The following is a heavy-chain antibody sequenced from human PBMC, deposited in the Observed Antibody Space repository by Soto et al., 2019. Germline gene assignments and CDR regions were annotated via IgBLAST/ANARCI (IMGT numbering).Heavy chain of an antibody. CDR2: IGAYNGNT. CDR3: ARVNIVVVNQNRYFDY. CDR1: GYTFTSYG. J-gene: IGHJ4*02. D-gene: IGHD2-21*01. Sequence: ASVKVSCKASGYTFTSYGISWVRQAPGQGLEWMGWIGAYNGNTNYAQKLQGRVTMTTEPSTSTAYMELRSLRSDDTAVYYCARVNIVVVNQNRYFDYWGQGTLVTVSS. V-gene: IGHV1-18*04.